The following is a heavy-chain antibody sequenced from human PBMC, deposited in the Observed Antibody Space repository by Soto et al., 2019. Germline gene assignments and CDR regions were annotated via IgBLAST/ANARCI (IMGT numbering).Heavy chain of an antibody. J-gene: IGHJ4*02. V-gene: IGHV4-31*03. D-gene: IGHD3-10*01. CDR1: GGSXXXXGXX. Sequence: QVQLQESGPGLVKPSQTLSLTCTVSGGSXXXXGXXXXWIRQXPGKGXEWIGYIYYTGSTYYNPSLKSRVTISVDTXKNQFSXKXSSXTAADTAXYYCATLYMVRGVRTFDYWGQGTLVTVSS. CDR2: IYYTGST. CDR3: ATLYMVRGVRTFDY.